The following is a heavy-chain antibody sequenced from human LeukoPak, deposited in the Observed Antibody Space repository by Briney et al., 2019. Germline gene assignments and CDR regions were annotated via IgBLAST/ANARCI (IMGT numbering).Heavy chain of an antibody. Sequence: QPGGSLRLSCAASGFTFSSYGMHWVRQAPGKGLEWVAVIWYDGSNKYYADSVKGRFTISRDNSKNTLYLQMNSLRAEDTAVYYCARDPTYYYDSSGYYFDYWGQGTLVTVSS. CDR2: IWYDGSNK. D-gene: IGHD3-22*01. V-gene: IGHV3-33*01. CDR1: GFTFSSYG. CDR3: ARDPTYYYDSSGYYFDY. J-gene: IGHJ4*02.